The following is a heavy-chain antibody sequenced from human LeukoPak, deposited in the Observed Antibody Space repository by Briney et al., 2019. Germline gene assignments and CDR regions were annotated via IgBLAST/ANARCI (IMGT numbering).Heavy chain of an antibody. CDR1: GYTFIGYY. V-gene: IGHV7-4-1*02. D-gene: IGHD3-9*01. J-gene: IGHJ4*02. Sequence: ASVKVSCKASGYTFIGYYMHWVRQAPGQGLEWMGWINTNTGNPTYAQGFTGRFVFSLDTSVSTAYLQISSLKAEDTAVYYCARPIGTYYDILTGSYYFDYWGQGTLVTVSS. CDR2: INTNTGNP. CDR3: ARPIGTYYDILTGSYYFDY.